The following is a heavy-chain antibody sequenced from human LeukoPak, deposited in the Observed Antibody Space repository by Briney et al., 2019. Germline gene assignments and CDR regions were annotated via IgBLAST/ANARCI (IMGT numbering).Heavy chain of an antibody. J-gene: IGHJ4*02. CDR2: ISSNGGST. V-gene: IGHV3-64D*06. D-gene: IGHD2-15*01. Sequence: PGGSLRLSCSASGFTFSSYAMHWVRQAPGKGLEYVSAISSNGGSTYYADSVKGRFTISRDNSKNTLYLQMSSLRAEDTAVYYCVKERGYCSGGSCYFDYWGRGTLVTVSS. CDR1: GFTFSSYA. CDR3: VKERGYCSGGSCYFDY.